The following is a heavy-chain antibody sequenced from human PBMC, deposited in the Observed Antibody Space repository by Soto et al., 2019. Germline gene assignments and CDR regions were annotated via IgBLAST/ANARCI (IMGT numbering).Heavy chain of an antibody. CDR3: AREYYGLLTGYYPDY. J-gene: IGHJ4*02. CDR1: GFPFSSYW. D-gene: IGHD3-9*01. Sequence: EVQLVESGGDLVQRGGSLRLSCAASGFPFSSYWMHWVRHTPGKGLDWVARISGDGVTTYYADSVTGRFTVSRDNAKNTLSLQISALRAEDTAVYYCAREYYGLLTGYYPDYWGQGTLVSVSS. CDR2: ISGDGVTT. V-gene: IGHV3-74*01.